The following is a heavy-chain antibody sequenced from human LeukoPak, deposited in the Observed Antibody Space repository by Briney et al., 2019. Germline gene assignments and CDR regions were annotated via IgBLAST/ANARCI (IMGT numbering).Heavy chain of an antibody. CDR2: ISGSGGST. CDR1: GFTFSSYA. V-gene: IGHV3-23*01. J-gene: IGHJ3*02. Sequence: PGGSLRLSCAASGFTFSSYAMSWVRQAPGKGLEWVSAISGSGGSTYYADSVKGRFTISRDNSKNTLYLQMNSLRAEDTAVYYCAKRGYCSSTSCYAAAFDIWGQGTMVTVSS. D-gene: IGHD2-2*01. CDR3: AKRGYCSSTSCYAAAFDI.